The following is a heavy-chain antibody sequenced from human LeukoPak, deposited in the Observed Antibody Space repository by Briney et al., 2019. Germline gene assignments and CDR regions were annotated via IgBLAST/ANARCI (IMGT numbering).Heavy chain of an antibody. CDR3: GRDLGGRWSY. J-gene: IGHJ4*02. V-gene: IGHV3-74*01. D-gene: IGHD3-16*01. CDR2: INEDGSIT. CDR1: GFTFRTYW. Sequence: GGSLRLSCAVSGFTFRTYWMHWVRQVPGEGLVWVSRINEDGSITSYADSVTGRFTISRDNAQNTLYLQMNSLSAEDTAVYYCGRDLGGRWSYWGQGALVTVSP.